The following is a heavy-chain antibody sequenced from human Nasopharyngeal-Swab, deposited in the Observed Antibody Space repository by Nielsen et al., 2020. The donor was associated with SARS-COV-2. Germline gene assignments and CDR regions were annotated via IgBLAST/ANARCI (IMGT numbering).Heavy chain of an antibody. CDR2: ITWDGGGT. D-gene: IGHD3-10*01. Sequence: GGSLRLSCAASGFTFDDYMMHWVRQGPGKGLEWVSLITWDGGGTYYADSVKGRFTISRDNSKSSLFLQMNSLRPEDTALYFCAKDSWTGDSYGSGSLFHSWGQGAQVTVSS. J-gene: IGHJ4*02. CDR1: GFTFDDYM. CDR3: AKDSWTGDSYGSGSLFHS. V-gene: IGHV3-43*01.